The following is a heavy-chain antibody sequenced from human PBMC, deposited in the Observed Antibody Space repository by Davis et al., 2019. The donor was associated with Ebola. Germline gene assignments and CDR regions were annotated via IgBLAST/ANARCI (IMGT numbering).Heavy chain of an antibody. CDR3: AREGLLWFGELLYYYYGMDV. D-gene: IGHD3-10*01. Sequence: GGSLRLSCAASGFTFSSYWMSWVRQAPGKGLEWVANIKQDGSEKYYVDSVKGRFTISRDNAKNSLYLQMNSLRAEDTAVYYCAREGLLWFGELLYYYYGMDVWGQGTTVTVSS. V-gene: IGHV3-7*01. CDR2: IKQDGSEK. CDR1: GFTFSSYW. J-gene: IGHJ6*02.